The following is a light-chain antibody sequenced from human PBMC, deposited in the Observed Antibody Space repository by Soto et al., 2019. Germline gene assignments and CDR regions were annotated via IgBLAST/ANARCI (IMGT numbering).Light chain of an antibody. CDR3: QQRSNWIS. J-gene: IGKJ5*01. V-gene: IGKV3-11*01. Sequence: EVVLTQSPATLSLSPRERATLSCRASQSVSNYLAWYQQRPGQAHRLLIYDASNRATGIPARFSGSGSGTDFNLTISSLEPEDFAVYYCQQRSNWISFGRGTRLEIE. CDR1: QSVSNY. CDR2: DAS.